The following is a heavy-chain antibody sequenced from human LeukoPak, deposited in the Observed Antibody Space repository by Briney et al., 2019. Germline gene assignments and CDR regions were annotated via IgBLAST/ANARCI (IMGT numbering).Heavy chain of an antibody. CDR3: AREGKLTAPTYYYYMDV. Sequence: GGSLRLSCAASGFTFSCYAMHWVRQAPGKGLEWVAVISYDGSNKYYADSVKGRFTISRDNSKNTLYLQMNGLRAEDTAVYYCAREGKLTAPTYYYYMDVWGKGTTVTASS. V-gene: IGHV3-30-3*01. J-gene: IGHJ6*03. CDR1: GFTFSCYA. D-gene: IGHD1-7*01. CDR2: ISYDGSNK.